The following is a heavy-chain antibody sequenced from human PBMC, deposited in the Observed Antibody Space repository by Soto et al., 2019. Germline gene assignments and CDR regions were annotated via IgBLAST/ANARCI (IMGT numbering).Heavy chain of an antibody. V-gene: IGHV1-69*12. CDR2: IVPIVDTS. CDR1: GGTFSSFA. J-gene: IGHJ4*02. CDR3: VRVVAIPGYPDN. Sequence: QVQLVQSGAEVRQPASSVRASCKTSGGTFSSFAISWVGQAPGQGLEWMGGIVPIVDTSTYAQKFQGRVTITADESTSTVYMELSSLRSDDTAVYYCVRVVAIPGYPDNWGQGTLVTVSS. D-gene: IGHD5-12*01.